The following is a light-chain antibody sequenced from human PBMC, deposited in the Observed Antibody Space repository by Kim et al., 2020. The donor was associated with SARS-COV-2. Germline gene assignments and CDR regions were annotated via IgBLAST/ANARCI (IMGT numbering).Light chain of an antibody. CDR1: NIGSKS. J-gene: IGLJ3*02. CDR3: QLWDSSSDHPV. CDR2: YDS. Sequence: SYELTQPPSVSVAPGKTARITCGGNNIGSKSVHWYQQKPGQAPVLVIYYDSDRPSGIPERFSGSNSGNTATLTISRVEAGDEDDYYCQLWDSSSDHPVFG. V-gene: IGLV3-21*04.